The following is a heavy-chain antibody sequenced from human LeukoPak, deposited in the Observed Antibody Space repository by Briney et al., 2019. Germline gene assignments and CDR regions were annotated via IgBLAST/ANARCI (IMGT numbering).Heavy chain of an antibody. Sequence: GASVKVSCKAFGYTFTSYGISWVRQAPGHGLEWMGWISAYNGNTNCAQKLQRRVTMTTDTSTSTAYVELSSLRSEDTAVYYCATYTRGSYYYYGMDGWGQETTVTVSS. J-gene: IGHJ6*02. CDR2: ISAYNGNT. CDR3: ATYTRGSYYYYGMDG. CDR1: GYTFTSYG. V-gene: IGHV1-18*01. D-gene: IGHD3-10*01.